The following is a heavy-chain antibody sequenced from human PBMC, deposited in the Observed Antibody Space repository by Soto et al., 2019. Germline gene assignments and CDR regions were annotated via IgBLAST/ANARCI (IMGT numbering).Heavy chain of an antibody. CDR3: ARTTYYYGSGSYIVEPRDTIYGMDV. V-gene: IGHV4-59*01. Sequence: SETLSLTCTVSGGSISSYYWSWIRQPPGKGLEWIGYIYYSGSTNYNPSLKSRVTISVDTSKNQFSLKLSSVTAADTAVYYCARTTYYYGSGSYIVEPRDTIYGMDVWGQGTTVTVSS. CDR1: GGSISSYY. D-gene: IGHD3-10*01. J-gene: IGHJ6*02. CDR2: IYYSGST.